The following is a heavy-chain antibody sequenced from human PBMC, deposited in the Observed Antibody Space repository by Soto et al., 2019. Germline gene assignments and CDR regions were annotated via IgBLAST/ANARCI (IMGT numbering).Heavy chain of an antibody. CDR1: GYTFTSYY. J-gene: IGHJ4*02. V-gene: IGHV1-46*03. Sequence: GASVKVSCKASGYTFTSYYMHWVRQAPGQGLEWMGIINTSGGSTSYAQKFQGRVTMTRDTSTSTVYMELSSLRSEDTAVYYCARDTTMVRGVITYYFDYWGQGTLVTVSS. D-gene: IGHD3-10*01. CDR3: ARDTTMVRGVITYYFDY. CDR2: INTSGGST.